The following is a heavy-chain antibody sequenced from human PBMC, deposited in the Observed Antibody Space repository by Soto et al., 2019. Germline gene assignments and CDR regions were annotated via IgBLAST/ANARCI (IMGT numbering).Heavy chain of an antibody. CDR3: ARDLGYGGNSS. CDR2: ISAYNGNT. J-gene: IGHJ4*02. D-gene: IGHD4-17*01. CDR1: GYSFTTYG. Sequence: QVQLVQSGAEVKKPGASVKVSCKASGYSFTTYGISWVRQAPGQGLEWMGWISAYNGNTNYAQKFQGRVTMTTDTSTRTAYMELRILRSDDTAVYYCARDLGYGGNSSWGQGTLVTVSS. V-gene: IGHV1-18*01.